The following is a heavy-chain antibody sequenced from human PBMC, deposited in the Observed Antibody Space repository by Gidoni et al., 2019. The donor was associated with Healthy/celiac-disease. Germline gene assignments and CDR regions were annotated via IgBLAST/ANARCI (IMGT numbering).Heavy chain of an antibody. J-gene: IGHJ4*02. CDR3: ARSQDSGYDFDY. V-gene: IGHV4-59*01. D-gene: IGHD5-12*01. CDR2: IYYSGST. Sequence: QVQLQESGPGLVKPSETLSLTCPVSGGSISSYYCSWIRQPPGKGLEWIGYIYYSGSTNYNPSLKSRVTISVDTSKNQFSLKLSSVTAADTAVYYCARSQDSGYDFDYWGQGTLVTVSS. CDR1: GGSISSYY.